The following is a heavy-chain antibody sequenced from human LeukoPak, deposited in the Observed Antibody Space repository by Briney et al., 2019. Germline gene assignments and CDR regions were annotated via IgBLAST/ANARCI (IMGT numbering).Heavy chain of an antibody. CDR1: GFTFSSYS. J-gene: IGHJ1*01. Sequence: GGSLRLSCAASGFTFSSYSMNWVRQAPGKGLEWVSSISSSSRHIYYADSVKGRFAIFRDDAKNSLFLQMDSLRVEDTAMYYCVRDFSTVTTAYLHHWGQGTLLTVSS. CDR2: ISSSSRHI. V-gene: IGHV3-21*04. D-gene: IGHD4-17*01. CDR3: VRDFSTVTTAYLHH.